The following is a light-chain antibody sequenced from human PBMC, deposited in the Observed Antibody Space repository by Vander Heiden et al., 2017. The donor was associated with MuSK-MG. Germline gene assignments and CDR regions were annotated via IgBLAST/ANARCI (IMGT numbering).Light chain of an antibody. Sequence: EIVLTQSPGTLSLSPGERATLSCRASQSVSSSYLAWYQQKPGQAPRLLIYGASSSVTGIPDTFSGSGSGTDFTLTIIRLVPEDFAVYYCHQEGSSPRTFGQGTKVEIK. CDR2: GAS. CDR3: HQEGSSPRT. J-gene: IGKJ1*01. CDR1: QSVSSSY. V-gene: IGKV3-20*01.